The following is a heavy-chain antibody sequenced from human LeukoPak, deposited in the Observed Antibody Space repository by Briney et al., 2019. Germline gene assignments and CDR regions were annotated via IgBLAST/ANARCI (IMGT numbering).Heavy chain of an antibody. D-gene: IGHD3-22*01. CDR3: ASLWGSGYSSYYYYGMDV. V-gene: IGHV1-69*13. J-gene: IGHJ6*02. CDR2: IIPIFGTA. CDR1: GGTFSSYA. Sequence: VKVSCKASGGTFSSYAISWVRQAPGQGLEWMGGIIPIFGTANYAQKFQGRVTITTDESTSTAYMELSSLRSEDTAVYYCASLWGSGYSSYYYYGMDVWGQGTTVTVSS.